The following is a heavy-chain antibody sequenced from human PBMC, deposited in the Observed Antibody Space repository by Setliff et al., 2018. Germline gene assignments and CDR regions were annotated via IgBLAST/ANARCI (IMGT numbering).Heavy chain of an antibody. D-gene: IGHD1-26*01. CDR1: GGTFSSYA. Sequence: SVKVSCKASGGTFSSYAITWVRQAPGQGLEWMGGIIPIFGTAKYAQKFQGRVTITADQSTRTAYTELSSLRSEDTAVYYCAIPSSGNFYFDYWGQGTLVTVS. J-gene: IGHJ4*02. V-gene: IGHV1-69*13. CDR2: IIPIFGTA. CDR3: AIPSSGNFYFDY.